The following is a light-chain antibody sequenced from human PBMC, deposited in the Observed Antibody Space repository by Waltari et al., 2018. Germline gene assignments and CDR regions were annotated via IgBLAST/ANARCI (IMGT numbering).Light chain of an antibody. CDR1: RSNHGNND. J-gene: IGLJ3*02. CDR2: DNN. Sequence: QSVLTQPPSVSAAPGQRVTICCSGGRSNHGNNDDSWYQQFPGTAPKLLITDNNKRPFGIPDRFSGSKSGTSATLGITGLQTGDEADYYCATWDSRLSVVVFGGGTKVTVL. V-gene: IGLV1-51*01. CDR3: ATWDSRLSVVV.